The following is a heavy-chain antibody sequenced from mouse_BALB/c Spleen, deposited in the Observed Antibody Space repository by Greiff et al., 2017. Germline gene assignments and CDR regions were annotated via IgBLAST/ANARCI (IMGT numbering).Heavy chain of an antibody. CDR3: ARDYRSQFAY. V-gene: IGHV5-6-5*01. CDR1: GFTFSSYA. J-gene: IGHJ3*01. CDR2: ISSGGST. D-gene: IGHD2-14*01. Sequence: EVQGVESGGGLVKPGGSLKLSCAASGFTFSSYAMSWVRQTPEKRLEWVASISSGGSTYYPDSVKGRFTISRDNARNILYLQMSSLRSEDTAMYYCARDYRSQFAYWGQGTLVTVSA.